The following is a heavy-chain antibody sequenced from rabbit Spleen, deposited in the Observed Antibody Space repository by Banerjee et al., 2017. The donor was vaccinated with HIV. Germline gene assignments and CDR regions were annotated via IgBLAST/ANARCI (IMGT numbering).Heavy chain of an antibody. CDR1: GFSFSSNW. CDR2: IDTNDGDT. J-gene: IGHJ6*01. D-gene: IGHD3-1*01. CDR3: AGGPSVNREIHL. Sequence: QEQLEESGGGLVKPGGTLTLTCTVSGFSFSSNWICWVRQAPGKGLEWIACIDTNDGDTDYANWPKGRFTISKTSSTTVTLQMTSLTAADTATYFCAGGPSVNREIHLWGQGTLVTVS. V-gene: IGHV1S45*01.